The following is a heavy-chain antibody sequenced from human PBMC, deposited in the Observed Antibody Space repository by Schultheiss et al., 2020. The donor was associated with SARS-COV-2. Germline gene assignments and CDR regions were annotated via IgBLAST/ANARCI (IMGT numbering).Heavy chain of an antibody. CDR2: IYYSGST. CDR1: GGSISSGGYY. J-gene: IGHJ6*02. D-gene: IGHD5-18*01. Sequence: SQTLSLTCTVSGGSISSGGYYWSWIRQHPGKGLEWIGYIYYSGSTYYNPSLKSRVTISVDTSKNQFSLKLSSVTAADTAVYYCARDVGYGPSAGYYYYYYGMDVWGQGTTVTVSS. CDR3: ARDVGYGPSAGYYYYYYGMDV. V-gene: IGHV4-31*03.